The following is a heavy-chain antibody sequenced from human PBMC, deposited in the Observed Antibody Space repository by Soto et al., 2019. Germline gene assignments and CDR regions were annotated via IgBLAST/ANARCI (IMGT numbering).Heavy chain of an antibody. Sequence: QVQLVQSGAEVKKPGASVKVSCRNSGYTFSGFYIHWVRQAPGQGLESMGWIYPDSGGTDYAQKFKGRVTMTRDTTTSKASRGLRRLKPSETALYYCGVPVLSGVPSWGREPWSPSPQ. CDR2: IYPDSGGT. CDR3: GVPVLSGVPS. J-gene: IGHJ5*02. D-gene: IGHD3-10*01. V-gene: IGHV1-2*02. CDR1: GYTFSGFY.